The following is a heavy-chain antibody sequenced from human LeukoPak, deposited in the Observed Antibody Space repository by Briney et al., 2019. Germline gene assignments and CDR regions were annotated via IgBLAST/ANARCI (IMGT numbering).Heavy chain of an antibody. CDR3: ARTRRWSTVTTFRGERSGGYFDY. CDR2: INHGGST. J-gene: IGHJ4*02. D-gene: IGHD4-17*01. V-gene: IGHV4-34*01. CDR1: DGSFSGYY. Sequence: PSETLSLTCAVYDGSFSGYYWSWIRQPPGKGLEWIGEINHGGSTNYNPSLKSRVTISVDTSKNQFSLKLSSVTAADTAVYYCARTRRWSTVTTFRGERSGGYFDYWGQGTLVTVSS.